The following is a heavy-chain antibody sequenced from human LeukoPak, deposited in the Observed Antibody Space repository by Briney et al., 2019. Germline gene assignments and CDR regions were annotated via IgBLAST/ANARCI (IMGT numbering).Heavy chain of an antibody. J-gene: IGHJ4*02. CDR1: GFSLSTRRVG. CDR2: IYWDDDE. D-gene: IGHD5-18*01. V-gene: IGHV2-5*02. CDR3: AHFGYSYGSGFDY. Sequence: ESGPTLAKPTQTLTLTATFSGFSLSTRRVGVGWIRQPPGKALEWLAIIYWDDDERYSPSRKSRLTITKDTSKNQVVLTVTNMDPVDTATYYFAHFGYSYGSGFDYWGQGTLVTVSS.